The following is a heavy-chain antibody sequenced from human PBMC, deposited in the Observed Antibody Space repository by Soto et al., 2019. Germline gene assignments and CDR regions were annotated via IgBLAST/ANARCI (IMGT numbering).Heavy chain of an antibody. V-gene: IGHV3-23*01. CDR3: ARVVYFDRSAYGL. D-gene: IGHD3-22*01. Sequence: PGGSLRLSCAASGFTFSSYAMSWVRQAPGKGLEWVSAISGSGGSTYYADSVQGRFTISRDNAKNSVYLQMNSLRADDTAVYYCARVVYFDRSAYGLWGQGTMVTVSS. CDR1: GFTFSSYA. J-gene: IGHJ3*01. CDR2: ISGSGGST.